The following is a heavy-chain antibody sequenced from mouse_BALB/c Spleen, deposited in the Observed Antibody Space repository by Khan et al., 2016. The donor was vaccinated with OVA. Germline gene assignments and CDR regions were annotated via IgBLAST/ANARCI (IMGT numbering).Heavy chain of an antibody. J-gene: IGHJ1*01. D-gene: IGHD1-1*01. CDR1: GYSITSDYA. CDR2: ISYSGST. CDR3: ARRYYYGHWYFDV. Sequence: EVQLQESGPGLVKPSQSLSLTCTVTGYSITSDYAWYWIRQFPGNKLEWMGYISYSGSTNFNPSLKSRISITRATSRNQSFLQFNSVTTEDQATYYCARRYYYGHWYFDVWGAGTTVTVSS. V-gene: IGHV3-2*02.